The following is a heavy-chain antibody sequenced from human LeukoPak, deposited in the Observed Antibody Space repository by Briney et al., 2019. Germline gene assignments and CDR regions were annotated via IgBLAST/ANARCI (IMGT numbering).Heavy chain of an antibody. Sequence: SVKVSCKASGGTFSSYTISWVRQAPGQGLEWMGRIIPILGIANYAQKFQGRVTMTEDTSTDTAYMELSSLRSEDTAVYYCATGARYSSSDYWGQGTLVTVSS. CDR3: ATGARYSSSDY. J-gene: IGHJ4*02. CDR1: GGTFSSYT. V-gene: IGHV1-69*02. D-gene: IGHD6-6*01. CDR2: IIPILGIA.